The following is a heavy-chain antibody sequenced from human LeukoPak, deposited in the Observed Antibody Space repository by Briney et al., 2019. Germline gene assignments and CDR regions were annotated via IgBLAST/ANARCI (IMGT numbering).Heavy chain of an antibody. D-gene: IGHD6-19*01. Sequence: PSETLSLTCTVSGGAITSDYWSWIRQSPEMGLEWIGYVFHTGVTNYNPSLRGRVIISLAASKTQFSLTLTSVTAADTAVYYCARDSSGWLGYFDLWGRGTLVTVSS. CDR1: GGAITSDY. J-gene: IGHJ2*01. CDR3: ARDSSGWLGYFDL. V-gene: IGHV4-4*08. CDR2: VFHTGVT.